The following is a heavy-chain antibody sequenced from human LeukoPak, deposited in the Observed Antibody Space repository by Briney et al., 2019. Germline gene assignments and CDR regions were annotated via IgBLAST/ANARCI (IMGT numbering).Heavy chain of an antibody. Sequence: GGSLRLSCAASGFTFSNYWMSWVRQAPGRGLEWVANINQDGSVKYYVDPVKGRFTISRDNAKNSQYLQMNSLRVEDTAVYYCARIGYSSSSLDYWGQGTLVTVSS. D-gene: IGHD6-6*01. CDR1: GFTFSNYW. CDR2: INQDGSVK. V-gene: IGHV3-7*01. CDR3: ARIGYSSSSLDY. J-gene: IGHJ4*02.